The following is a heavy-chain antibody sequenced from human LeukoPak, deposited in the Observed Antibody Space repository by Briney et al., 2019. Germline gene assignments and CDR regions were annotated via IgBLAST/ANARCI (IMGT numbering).Heavy chain of an antibody. CDR2: IYYSGST. V-gene: IGHV4-39*07. CDR3: ARVPTITFFDY. J-gene: IGHJ4*02. CDR1: GDSISSSSYY. D-gene: IGHD3-10*01. Sequence: PSETLSLTCTVSGDSISSSSYYWGWIRQPPGKGLEWIGTIYYSGSTFYNPSLKSRVTISVDTSKNQFSLKLTSVTAADTAVYYCARVPTITFFDYWGQGTLVTVSS.